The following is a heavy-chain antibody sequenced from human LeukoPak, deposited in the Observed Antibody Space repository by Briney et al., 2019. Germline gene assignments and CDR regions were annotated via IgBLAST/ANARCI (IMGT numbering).Heavy chain of an antibody. V-gene: IGHV3-53*01. J-gene: IGHJ5*02. CDR3: ARDLLEPEMAA. Sequence: GGALRLSCGASGFTNYMSWVRQAPDRGLEGVSSIYSSGSTYYADSVRGRFTISRYKTKNTLFLLMNRLRVEDTALYYCARDLLEPEMAAWGLGTLVTVSS. D-gene: IGHD5-24*01. CDR2: IYSSGST. CDR1: GFTNY.